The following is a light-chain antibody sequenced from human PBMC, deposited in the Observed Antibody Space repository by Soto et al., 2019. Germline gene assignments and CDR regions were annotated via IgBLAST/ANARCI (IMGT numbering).Light chain of an antibody. J-gene: IGKJ3*01. CDR3: QQYNTWPPFA. Sequence: EIVLTQSPATLSLSPGERATLSCRASQSVSTYLAWYQQKPGQAPRLVIYDASNRASGIPARFSGSGSGTEFTLTISSLHSEDFAMYFCQQYNTWPPFAFGPGTKVDI. V-gene: IGKV3-11*01. CDR1: QSVSTY. CDR2: DAS.